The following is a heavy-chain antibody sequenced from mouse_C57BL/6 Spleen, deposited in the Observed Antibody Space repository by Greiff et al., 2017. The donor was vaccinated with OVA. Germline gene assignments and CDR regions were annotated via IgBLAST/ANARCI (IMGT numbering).Heavy chain of an antibody. J-gene: IGHJ2*01. CDR3: ARGGLLRGYFDY. V-gene: IGHV1-69*01. Sequence: QVQLQQPGAELVMPGASVKLSCKASGYTFTSYWMHWVKQRPGQGLEWIGEIDPSDSYTNYNQKFKGKSTLTVDKSSSKAYMQLSSLTSEDSAVYYCARGGLLRGYFDYWGQGTTLTVSS. D-gene: IGHD1-1*01. CDR1: GYTFTSYW. CDR2: IDPSDSYT.